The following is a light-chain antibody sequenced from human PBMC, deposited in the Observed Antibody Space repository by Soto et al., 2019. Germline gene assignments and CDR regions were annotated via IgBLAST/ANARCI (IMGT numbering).Light chain of an antibody. CDR1: QNINSRW. CDR2: GAS. CDR3: QQYVNSPSIT. J-gene: IGKJ5*01. Sequence: EIVLTQSPGTLSLSPGERATLSCRARQNINSRWVAWYQQKPGQAPRLLVYGASSRATGIPDRFSGSGSGTDFTLTISRVEPEDFAVYYCQQYVNSPSITFGQGTRLEIK. V-gene: IGKV3-20*01.